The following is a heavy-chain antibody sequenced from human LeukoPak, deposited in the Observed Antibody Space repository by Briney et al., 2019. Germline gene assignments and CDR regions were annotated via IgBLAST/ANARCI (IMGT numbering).Heavy chain of an antibody. V-gene: IGHV3-21*01. J-gene: IGHJ4*02. CDR1: GFTFSSYS. Sequence: GGSLRLSCAASGFTFSSYSMNWVRQAPGKGLEWVSSISSSSSYIYYADSVKGRLTISRDNAKNSLYLQMNSLRAEDTAVYYCACTHMVRGAKRFDYWGQGTLVTVSS. D-gene: IGHD3-10*01. CDR3: ACTHMVRGAKRFDY. CDR2: ISSSSSYI.